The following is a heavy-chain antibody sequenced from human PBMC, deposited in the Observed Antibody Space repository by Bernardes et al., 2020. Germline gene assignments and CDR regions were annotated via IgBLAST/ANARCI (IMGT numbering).Heavy chain of an antibody. CDR3: ARGRVTMIVVAPYFGVAFDI. CDR2: INHSGST. Sequence: SETLSLTCAVYGGSFSGYYWSWIRQPPGKGLEWIGEINHSGSTNYNPSLKSRVTISVDTSKNQFSLKLSSVTAADTAVYYCARGRVTMIVVAPYFGVAFDIWGQGTMVTVSS. CDR1: GGSFSGYY. J-gene: IGHJ3*02. D-gene: IGHD3-22*01. V-gene: IGHV4-34*01.